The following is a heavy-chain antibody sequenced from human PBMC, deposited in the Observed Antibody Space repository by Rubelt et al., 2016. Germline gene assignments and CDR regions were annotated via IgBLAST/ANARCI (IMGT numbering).Heavy chain of an antibody. CDR1: GDSISNDNYY. CDR3: TRELRNASPSRRGDD. D-gene: IGHD2-2*01. CDR2: VFYNGAS. V-gene: IGHV4-39*07. Sequence: QLHLQESGPGLVQPSETLSLTCTVFGDSISNDNYYWGWVRQSPGRGLEWMATVFYNGASKDNPSLRRRLTLSVEPSKNQFPLKLGAVTAGDTAIYYCTRELRNASPSRRGDDWGRGILVTVSS. J-gene: IGHJ4*02.